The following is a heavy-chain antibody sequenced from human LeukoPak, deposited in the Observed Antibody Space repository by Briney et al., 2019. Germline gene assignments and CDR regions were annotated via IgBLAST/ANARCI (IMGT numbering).Heavy chain of an antibody. CDR2: ISDSGGDT. D-gene: IGHD2-2*01. CDR3: AKGCSSTSCYVGGGYGMDV. V-gene: IGHV3-23*01. CDR1: GFTFSNYA. J-gene: IGHJ6*02. Sequence: PGGSLRLSCAVSGFTFSNYAMSWVRQAPGKGLEWVSAISDSGGDTYYADSVKGRSTISRDNSKNTLYLRMNSLRAEDTAVYYCAKGCSSTSCYVGGGYGMDVWGQGTTVTVSS.